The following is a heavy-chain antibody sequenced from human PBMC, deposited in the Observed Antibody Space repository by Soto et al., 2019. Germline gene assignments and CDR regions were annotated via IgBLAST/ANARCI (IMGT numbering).Heavy chain of an antibody. CDR2: ISGSGGST. V-gene: IGHV3-23*01. J-gene: IGHJ4*02. Sequence: EVQLLESGGGLVQPGGSLRLSCAASGFTFSSYAMSWVRQAPGKGLEWVSAISGSGGSTYYADSVKGRFTISRDNSKDTLYLQMNSLRAGDTAVYYCAAPQPPEAYCGGDCYSFDYWGQGTLVTVSS. D-gene: IGHD2-21*02. CDR1: GFTFSSYA. CDR3: AAPQPPEAYCGGDCYSFDY.